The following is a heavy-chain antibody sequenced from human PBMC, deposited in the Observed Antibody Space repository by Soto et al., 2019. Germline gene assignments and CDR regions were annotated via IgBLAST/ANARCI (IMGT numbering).Heavy chain of an antibody. CDR1: GGSISSGDYY. V-gene: IGHV4-30-4*01. J-gene: IGHJ4*02. CDR3: DSNSYVYTSYDY. D-gene: IGHD5-18*01. CDR2: IYYNRST. Sequence: QVELQESGPGLLKPSQTLPLTCTVSGGSISSGDYYWGWIRQPPGKGLEWIRYIYYNRSTYYNPAQKGQVTVSVDTSNNQCSPKLSSGTAGYTDMYLCDSNSYVYTSYDYWGQGTLVTVSS.